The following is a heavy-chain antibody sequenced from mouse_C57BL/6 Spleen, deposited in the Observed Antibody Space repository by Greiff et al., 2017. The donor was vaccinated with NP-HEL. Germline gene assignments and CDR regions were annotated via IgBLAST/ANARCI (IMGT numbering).Heavy chain of an antibody. J-gene: IGHJ2*01. CDR2: IYPGDGDT. Sequence: VKVVESGPELVKPGASVKISCKASGYAFSSSWMNWVKQRPGKGLEWIGRIYPGDGDTNYNGKFKGKATLTADKSSSTAYMQLSSLTSEDSAVYFCARTGAQAYFDYWGQGTTLTVSS. CDR1: GYAFSSSW. CDR3: ARTGAQAYFDY. V-gene: IGHV1-82*01. D-gene: IGHD3-2*02.